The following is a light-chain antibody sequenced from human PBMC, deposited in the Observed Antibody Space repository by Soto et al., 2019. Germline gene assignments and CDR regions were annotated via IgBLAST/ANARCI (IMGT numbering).Light chain of an antibody. CDR2: GTS. Sequence: EIVMTQSPVTLSVSPGERATLSCRASQNISRSLAWYQQKPGQGPRLLIYGTSSRATGIPDRISGSGSGTDFTLTISRLEPEDFAVFYCQQYGSSITFGQGTRLEIK. V-gene: IGKV3-20*01. CDR3: QQYGSSIT. J-gene: IGKJ5*01. CDR1: QNISRS.